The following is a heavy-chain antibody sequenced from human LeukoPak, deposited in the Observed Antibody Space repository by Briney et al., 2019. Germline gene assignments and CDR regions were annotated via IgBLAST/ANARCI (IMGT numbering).Heavy chain of an antibody. CDR1: GFTFSDYW. D-gene: IGHD6-6*01. CDR3: AAPSSSSADLSAFDV. CDR2: MNRDGSEK. Sequence: GGSLRLSCAASGFTFSDYWLSWVRQAPGKGLEWVANMNRDGSEKNYVDSMKGRITISRDNAKNSLYLQMNSLRAEDTAVYYCAAPSSSSADLSAFDVWGQGTMVTVSS. V-gene: IGHV3-7*03. J-gene: IGHJ3*01.